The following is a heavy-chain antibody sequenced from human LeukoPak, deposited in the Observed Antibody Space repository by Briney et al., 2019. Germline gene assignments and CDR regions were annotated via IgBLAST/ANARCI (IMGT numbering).Heavy chain of an antibody. CDR3: ASTMVRGMAAFDI. J-gene: IGHJ3*02. CDR1: GGSISSSSYY. Sequence: SETLSLTCTVSGGSISSSSYYWGWIRQPPGKGLEWIGSIYYSGSTYYNPSLKSRVTISVDTSKNQFSLKLSSVTAADTAVYYCASTMVRGMAAFDIWGQGTMVTVSS. D-gene: IGHD3-10*01. CDR2: IYYSGST. V-gene: IGHV4-39*07.